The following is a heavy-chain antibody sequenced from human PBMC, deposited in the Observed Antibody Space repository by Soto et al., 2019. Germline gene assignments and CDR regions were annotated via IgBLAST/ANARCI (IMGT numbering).Heavy chain of an antibody. Sequence: ASVKVSCKASGYTFTSYGISWVRQAPGQGLEWMGWISAYNGNTNYAQKLQGRVTMTTDTSTSTAYMELRSLRSDDTAVYYCAREGYCSSTSCYRGYYYYYGMGVWGQGTTVTVSS. V-gene: IGHV1-18*04. CDR3: AREGYCSSTSCYRGYYYYYGMGV. D-gene: IGHD2-2*02. CDR2: ISAYNGNT. CDR1: GYTFTSYG. J-gene: IGHJ6*02.